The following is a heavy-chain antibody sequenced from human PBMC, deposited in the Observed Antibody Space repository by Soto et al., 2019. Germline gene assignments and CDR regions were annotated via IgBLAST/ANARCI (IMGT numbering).Heavy chain of an antibody. CDR2: INPNSGGT. D-gene: IGHD3-22*01. CDR3: ARGGNYYDSSGYYKEYFQH. Sequence: ASVKVSCKASGYTFTGYYMHWVRQAPGQGLERMGWINPNSGGTNYAQKFQGWVTMTRDTSISTAYMELSRLRSDDTAVYYCARGGNYYDSSGYYKEYFQHWGQGTLVTVSS. J-gene: IGHJ1*01. V-gene: IGHV1-2*04. CDR1: GYTFTGYY.